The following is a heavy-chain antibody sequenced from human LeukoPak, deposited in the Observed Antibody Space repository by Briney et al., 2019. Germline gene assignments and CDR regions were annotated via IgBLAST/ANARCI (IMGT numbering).Heavy chain of an antibody. V-gene: IGHV4-59*01. CDR2: IHYSGST. Sequence: SETLSLTCTVSGGSINYYYWNWIRQSPGKGLEWIGYIHYSGSTNYNPSLESRVTISIDTSKTQFSLKLTSVTAADTAMYYCTRDSSPGPQYLWGQEVLVTISS. J-gene: IGHJ4*02. CDR3: TRDSSPGPQYL. CDR1: GGSINYYY. D-gene: IGHD4-11*01.